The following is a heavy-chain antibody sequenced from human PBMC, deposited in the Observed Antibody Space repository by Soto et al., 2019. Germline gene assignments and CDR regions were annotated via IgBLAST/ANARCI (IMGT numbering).Heavy chain of an antibody. CDR2: INSDGSST. CDR3: AKDRLAGNFDY. V-gene: IGHV3-74*01. Sequence: PGGSLRLSCAASGFTFSSYWMHWVRQAPGKGLVWVSRINSDGSSTYYADSVKGRFTISRDNSKNTLYLQMNGLRVEDTAVYYCAKDRLAGNFDYWGQGTQVTVSS. J-gene: IGHJ4*02. CDR1: GFTFSSYW.